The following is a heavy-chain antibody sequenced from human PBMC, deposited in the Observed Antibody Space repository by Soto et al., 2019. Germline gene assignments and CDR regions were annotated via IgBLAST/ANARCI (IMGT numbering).Heavy chain of an antibody. J-gene: IGHJ3*02. Sequence: SQTLPLTCTVSYGSSVGVGYYWSWIQQHPGKGLEWIGYIYYSGSTYYNPSLKSRVTISVDTSKNQFSLKLSSVTAADTAVYYCARASRAYYYGSTRIVRPFGICGEGPMVTVSS. CDR3: ARASRAYYYGSTRIVRPFGI. V-gene: IGHV4-31*03. CDR2: IYYSGST. D-gene: IGHD3-10*01. CDR1: YGSSVGVGYY.